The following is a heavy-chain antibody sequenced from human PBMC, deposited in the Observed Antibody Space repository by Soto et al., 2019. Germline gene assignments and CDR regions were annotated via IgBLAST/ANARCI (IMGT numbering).Heavy chain of an antibody. CDR2: IFYSGST. J-gene: IGHJ4*02. Sequence: QVQLQESGPGLVKPSQTLSLTCTVSGGSISSGGYYWSWIRQHPGKGLEWIGYIFYSGSTYYNPSLKSRVIISVDASKNQFSLKLSSVTAADTAVYYCAREGGIVGATAADYWGQGTLVTVSS. CDR3: AREGGIVGATAADY. D-gene: IGHD1-26*01. V-gene: IGHV4-31*03. CDR1: GGSISSGGYY.